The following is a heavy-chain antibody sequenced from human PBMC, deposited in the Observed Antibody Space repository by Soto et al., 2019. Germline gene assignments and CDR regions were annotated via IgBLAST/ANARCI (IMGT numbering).Heavy chain of an antibody. CDR3: AKVLQYYYYGMDV. J-gene: IGHJ6*02. Sequence: TGGSLRLSCAASEFTFSNYAMTWVRQAPGKGLEWVSAISNSGYSTYYAVSVKGRFTISRDNSKNTLYLQMNYLRAEDTAIYYCAKVLQYYYYGMDVWGLGTTVTVSS. CDR1: EFTFSNYA. V-gene: IGHV3-23*01. CDR2: ISNSGYST.